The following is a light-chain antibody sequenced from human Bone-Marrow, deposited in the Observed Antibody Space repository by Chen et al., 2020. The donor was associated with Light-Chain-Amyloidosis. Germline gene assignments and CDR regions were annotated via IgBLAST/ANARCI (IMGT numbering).Light chain of an antibody. J-gene: IGKJ4*01. CDR1: HDISDN. Sequence: DIQMTQSPSSLSASVGDRVTITCQASHDISDNLNWYQQKPGKAPKLLIYDASNLETGVPSRFSGSGSGTEFSFTISSLQSEDIATYYCQQYDNLSLTFGGGTKVEIK. CDR2: DAS. CDR3: QQYDNLSLT. V-gene: IGKV1-33*01.